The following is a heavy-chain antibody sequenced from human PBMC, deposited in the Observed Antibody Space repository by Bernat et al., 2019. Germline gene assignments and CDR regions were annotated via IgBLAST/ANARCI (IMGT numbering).Heavy chain of an antibody. Sequence: QLQRQESGPGLVKPSETLSLTCTVSGGSISSSSYYWGWIRQPPGKGLEWIGSIYYSGSTYYNPSLKSRVTISVDTSKNQFSLKLSSVTAADTAVYYCACDWRLYPTHWFDPWGQGTLVTVSS. D-gene: IGHD2-21*02. CDR3: ACDWRLYPTHWFDP. CDR1: GGSISSSSYY. CDR2: IYYSGST. J-gene: IGHJ5*02. V-gene: IGHV4-39*01.